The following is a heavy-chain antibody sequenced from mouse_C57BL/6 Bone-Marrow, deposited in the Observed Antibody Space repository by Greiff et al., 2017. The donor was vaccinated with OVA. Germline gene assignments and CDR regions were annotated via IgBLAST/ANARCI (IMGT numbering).Heavy chain of an antibody. CDR3: ARRGYGYGYAMDY. J-gene: IGHJ4*01. CDR2: INPSSGYT. V-gene: IGHV1-7*01. D-gene: IGHD2-2*01. Sequence: VQLQESGADLAKPGASVKLSCKASGYTFTSYWMHWVKQRPGQGLEWIGYINPSSGYTKYNQKFKDKATLTADKSSSTAYMQLSSLTYEDSAVYYCARRGYGYGYAMDYWGQGTSVTVSS. CDR1: GYTFTSYW.